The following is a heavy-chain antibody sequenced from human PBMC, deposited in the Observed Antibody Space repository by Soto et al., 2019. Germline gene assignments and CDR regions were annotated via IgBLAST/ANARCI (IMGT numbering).Heavy chain of an antibody. CDR1: GGAFSVYY. CDR3: ARGPLTRVRGIIN. J-gene: IGHJ4*02. CDR2: INHSGST. V-gene: IGHV4-34*01. D-gene: IGHD3-10*01. Sequence: PSETLSLTCAVYGGAFSVYYWSLIRQPPGKGLEWIGEINHSGSTNYNPSLKSRVTISVDTSKNQFSLKLSSVTAADTAVYYCARGPLTRVRGIINWGQGNVVTVSS.